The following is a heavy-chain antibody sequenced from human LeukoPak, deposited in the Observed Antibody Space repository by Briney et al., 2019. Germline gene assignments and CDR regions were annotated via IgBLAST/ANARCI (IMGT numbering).Heavy chain of an antibody. D-gene: IGHD4-11*01. CDR3: ARDRLYRLEPFYY. CDR2: ISYDGSNK. Sequence: GGSLRLSCAASGFTFSSYAMHWVRQAPGKGLEWVAVISYDGSNKYYADSVKGRFTISRDNSKNTLYLQMNSLRAEDTAVYYCARDRLYRLEPFYYWGQGTLVTLSS. J-gene: IGHJ4*02. V-gene: IGHV3-30*01. CDR1: GFTFSSYA.